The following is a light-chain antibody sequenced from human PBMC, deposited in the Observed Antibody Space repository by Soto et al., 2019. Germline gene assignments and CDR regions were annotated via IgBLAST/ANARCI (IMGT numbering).Light chain of an antibody. CDR1: ISDVGGYNY. J-gene: IGLJ2*01. Sequence: QSALTQPASVSGSPGQSITISRTGTISDVGGYNYVSWYQQHPGKAPKLMIYEVDSRPSGVSNRFSGSKSGNTASLTISGLQAEDEADYYCSSCTSSNTVVFGGGTKVTVL. CDR3: SSCTSSNTVV. V-gene: IGLV2-14*01. CDR2: EVD.